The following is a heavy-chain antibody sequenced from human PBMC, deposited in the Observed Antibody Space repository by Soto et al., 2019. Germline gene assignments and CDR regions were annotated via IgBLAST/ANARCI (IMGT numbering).Heavy chain of an antibody. D-gene: IGHD2-2*01. V-gene: IGHV4-4*02. CDR1: GVSVSETYW. CDR3: ARHVGVPDTRGFDY. Sequence: QVHLQESGPGLVEPSETLSLTCAVSGVSVSETYWWSWVRQPPGKGLEWIGEISHRGTPHYNASLWSRVSMSTDTSRNPISLTLMSVTAADSASYFCARHVGVPDTRGFDYWGQGTLVTVSS. J-gene: IGHJ4*02. CDR2: ISHRGTP.